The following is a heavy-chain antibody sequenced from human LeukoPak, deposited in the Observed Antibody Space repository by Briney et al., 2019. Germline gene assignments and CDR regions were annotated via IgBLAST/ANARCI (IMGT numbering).Heavy chain of an antibody. J-gene: IGHJ3*02. D-gene: IGHD3-9*01. V-gene: IGHV4-59*01. CDR2: IYYSGST. CDR3: ARDNVLTGYFHDFDI. Sequence: SETLSLTCSVSGGSLSGYYWSWIRQPPGRGLEWIGYIYYSGSTYYNPSLKSRVTISVDTFKNQFSLKLTSVTAADTAVYYCARDNVLTGYFHDFDIWGQGTMVTVSS. CDR1: GGSLSGYY.